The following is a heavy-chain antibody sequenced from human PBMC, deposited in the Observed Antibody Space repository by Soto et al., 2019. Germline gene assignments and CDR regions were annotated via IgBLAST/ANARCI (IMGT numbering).Heavy chain of an antibody. D-gene: IGHD3-10*01. V-gene: IGHV3-23*01. Sequence: LRLSCAASGFTFSSYAMSWVRQAPGKGLEWVSAISGSGGSTYYADSVKGRFTISRDNSKNTLYLQMNSLRAEDTAVYYCAKNGWFGESYPPFFDYWGRGTLVTVSS. CDR1: GFTFSSYA. J-gene: IGHJ4*02. CDR2: ISGSGGST. CDR3: AKNGWFGESYPPFFDY.